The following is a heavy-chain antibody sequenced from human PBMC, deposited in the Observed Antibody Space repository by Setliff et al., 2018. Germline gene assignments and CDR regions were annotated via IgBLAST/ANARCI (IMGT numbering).Heavy chain of an antibody. CDR1: GESFSNNX. J-gene: IGHJ4*02. V-gene: IGHV4-34*04. CDR2: SNHSGNT. D-gene: IGHD3-10*01. Sequence: PSETLSLTCSVYGESFSNNXXSWIRQPPGKGLEWIGESNHSGNTTNHPSLKXXXXXXVXXXXXXXXXXXXXXXXXXXAVYYCRLWSHNYRNDYWGQGTVVTVSS. CDR3: RLWSHNYRNDY.